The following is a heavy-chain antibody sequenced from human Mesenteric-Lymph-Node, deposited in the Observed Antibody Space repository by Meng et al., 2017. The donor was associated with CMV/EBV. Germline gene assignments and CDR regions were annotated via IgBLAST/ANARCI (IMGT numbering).Heavy chain of an antibody. CDR3: ARSKLGFWSGYYGMDV. CDR2: INPNSGGA. J-gene: IGHJ6*02. Sequence: ASVKVSCKASGYTFTGYYMHWVRQAPGQGLEYMGWINPNSGGANYAQKFQGRVTMTRDTSISTAYMELRRLRSDDTAVYYCARSKLGFWSGYYGMDVWGQGTTVTVSS. V-gene: IGHV1-2*02. D-gene: IGHD3-3*01. CDR1: GYTFTGYY.